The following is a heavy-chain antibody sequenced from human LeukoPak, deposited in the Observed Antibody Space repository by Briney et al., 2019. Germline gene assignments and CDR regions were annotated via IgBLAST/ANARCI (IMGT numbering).Heavy chain of an antibody. V-gene: IGHV1-2*04. CDR1: GYIFTGHY. Sequence: GDSVKVSCKTSGYIFTGHYIHWVRQAPGQGLEWMGWINPNSGETHYVQKFQGWVTMTSDTSISTAYLELYRLTFDDTAFYYCTRDFSYSGYEAPFDNWGQGTLVTVSS. D-gene: IGHD5-12*01. CDR2: INPNSGET. CDR3: TRDFSYSGYEAPFDN. J-gene: IGHJ4*02.